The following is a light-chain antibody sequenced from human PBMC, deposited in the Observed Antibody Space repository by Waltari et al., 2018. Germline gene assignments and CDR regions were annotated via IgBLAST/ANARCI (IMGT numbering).Light chain of an antibody. CDR1: QSISSY. CDR2: AAS. V-gene: IGKV1-39*01. J-gene: IGKJ1*01. CDR3: QQSYSTLWT. Sequence: DIQMTQSPSSLSASVGDRVTITCRASQSISSYLNWYQQKPGTAPKLLIYAASSLQSGVPSRFSGSASGTDFTLTISSLQPEDVATYYCQQSYSTLWTFGQGTKVEIK.